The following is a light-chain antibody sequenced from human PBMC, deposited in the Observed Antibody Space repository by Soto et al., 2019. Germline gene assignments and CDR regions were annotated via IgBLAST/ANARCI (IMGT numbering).Light chain of an antibody. Sequence: EIVMTQSPATLSVSPGERATLSCRASQSVSRNLGWYQQKPGQAPRLLIYGASTRATGVPDRFSGSGSGTEFSLTISSLEPEDFAVYYCQQRSNWPITFGQGTRLEI. CDR1: QSVSRN. CDR3: QQRSNWPIT. CDR2: GAS. V-gene: IGKV3-15*01. J-gene: IGKJ5*01.